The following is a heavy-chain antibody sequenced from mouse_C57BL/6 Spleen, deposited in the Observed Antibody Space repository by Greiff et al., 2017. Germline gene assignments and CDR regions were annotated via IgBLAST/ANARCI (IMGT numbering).Heavy chain of an antibody. CDR2: ISYDGSN. CDR3: ARDWDPYYFDY. Sequence: VQLQQPGPGLVKPSQSLSITCSVTGYSITSGYYWNWIRQFPGNKLEWMGYISYDGSNNYNPSLKNRISITRDTSKNQFFLKLNSVTTEDTATYYCARDWDPYYFDYWGQGTTLTVSS. D-gene: IGHD4-1*01. J-gene: IGHJ2*01. V-gene: IGHV3-6*01. CDR1: GYSITSGYY.